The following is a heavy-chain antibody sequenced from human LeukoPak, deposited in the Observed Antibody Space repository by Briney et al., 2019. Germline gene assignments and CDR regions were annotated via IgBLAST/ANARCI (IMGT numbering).Heavy chain of an antibody. CDR2: IRGDGDDT. CDR1: GFTFSDFW. J-gene: IGHJ4*02. Sequence: GGSLRLSCKASGFTFSDFWMHWVRQAPGKGLVWVSRIRGDGDDTNYADSVKGRFTISRDNAQNTLYLQMNSLRAEDTAVYYCASDRVLGSGSLDNWGQGTLVTVSS. D-gene: IGHD3-10*01. CDR3: ASDRVLGSGSLDN. V-gene: IGHV3-74*01.